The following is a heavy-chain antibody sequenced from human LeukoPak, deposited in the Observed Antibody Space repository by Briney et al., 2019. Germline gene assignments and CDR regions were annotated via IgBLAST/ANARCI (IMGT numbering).Heavy chain of an antibody. CDR2: IYSSGNT. D-gene: IGHD2-15*01. J-gene: IGHJ4*02. CDR1: GGSISSYY. V-gene: IGHV4-4*07. Sequence: SETLTLICTVPGGSISSYYWSWVRQPAGKGLEWIGRIYSSGNTNYNPSLKSRVTMSVDTSRNQFSLKLSSVTAADTAVYYCARESVGYCSGGSCPYYFDYWGQGTLVTVSS. CDR3: ARESVGYCSGGSCPYYFDY.